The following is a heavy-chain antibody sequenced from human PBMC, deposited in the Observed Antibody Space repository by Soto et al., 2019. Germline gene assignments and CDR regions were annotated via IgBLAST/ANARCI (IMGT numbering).Heavy chain of an antibody. CDR2: TRHDGSNT. CDR1: GFNFRGYG. Sequence: QVQLVESGGGVVQPGRSLRLSCAASGFNFRGYGMHWVRQAPGKGLEWVAITRHDGSNTYYADSVRARFTISRDNSKNALYLQMNRLRVEDTAVYYCARDGVGATTYFGYFDYWGQGTPITVSS. J-gene: IGHJ4*02. D-gene: IGHD1-26*01. CDR3: ARDGVGATTYFGYFDY. V-gene: IGHV3-33*01.